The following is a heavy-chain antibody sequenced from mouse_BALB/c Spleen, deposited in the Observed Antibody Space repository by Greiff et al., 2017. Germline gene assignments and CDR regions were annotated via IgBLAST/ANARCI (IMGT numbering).Heavy chain of an antibody. CDR2: IDPANGNT. CDR3: AVYYRYEGFDY. Sequence: EVQVVESGAELVKPGASVKLSCTASGFNIKDTYMHWVKQRPEQGLEWIGRIDPANGNTKYDPKFQGKATITADTSSNTAYLQLSSLTSEDTAVYYCAVYYRYEGFDYWGQGTTLTVSS. J-gene: IGHJ2*01. V-gene: IGHV14-3*02. CDR1: GFNIKDTY. D-gene: IGHD2-14*01.